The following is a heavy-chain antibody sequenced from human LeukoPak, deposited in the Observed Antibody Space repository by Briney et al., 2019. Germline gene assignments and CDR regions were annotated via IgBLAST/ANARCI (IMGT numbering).Heavy chain of an antibody. CDR1: GFTFDDYA. J-gene: IGHJ4*02. CDR2: ISGDGGST. CDR3: AKDILRDGDYDY. Sequence: GGSLRLSCAASGFTFDDYAMHWVRQAPGKGLEWVSLISGDGGSTYHADSVKGRFTIPRDNSKNSLYLQMNSLRTEDTALYYCAKDILRDGDYDYWGQGTLVTVSS. V-gene: IGHV3-43*02. D-gene: IGHD4-17*01.